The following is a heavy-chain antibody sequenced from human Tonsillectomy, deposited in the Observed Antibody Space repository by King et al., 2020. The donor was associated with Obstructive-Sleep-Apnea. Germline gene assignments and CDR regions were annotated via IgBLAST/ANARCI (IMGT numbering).Heavy chain of an antibody. Sequence: QLQESGPGLVKPSQTLSLTCTVSGGSISSSDFYWSWIRQPPGKGLEWVGCIFYNGSTSYNPSLKRRVAISVGTSKKEFSLKLRSATAADTAVYYCARGSDELWGRGTLVTVSS. V-gene: IGHV4-30-4*01. J-gene: IGHJ2*01. CDR3: ARGSDEL. CDR1: GGSISSSDFY. CDR2: IFYNGST.